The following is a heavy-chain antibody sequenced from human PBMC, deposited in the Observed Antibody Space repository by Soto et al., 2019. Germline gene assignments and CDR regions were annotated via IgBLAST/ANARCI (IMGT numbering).Heavy chain of an antibody. CDR1: GFTFGDYA. CDR2: IRSKAYGGTT. CDR3: TRVQETGYYDSSGYSY. V-gene: IGHV3-49*04. Sequence: PGGSLRLSCTASGFTFGDYAMSWVRQAPGKGLEWVGFIRSKAYGGTTEYAASVKGRFTISRDDSKSIAYLQMNSLKTEDTAVYYCTRVQETGYYDSSGYSYWGQGTLVTVSS. J-gene: IGHJ4*02. D-gene: IGHD3-22*01.